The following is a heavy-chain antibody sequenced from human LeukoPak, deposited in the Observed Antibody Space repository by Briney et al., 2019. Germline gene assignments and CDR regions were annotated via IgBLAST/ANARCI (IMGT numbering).Heavy chain of an antibody. CDR3: ARTVVTATIDGFQI. Sequence: SETLSLTCAVYGGSFSGHSWSWIRQPPGKGLEWIGEVIHGGSTNYNPSLKSRVIISLDTSKSQFSLRLTSVTAADTAVYYCARTVVTATIDGFQIWGQGTMVTVSS. V-gene: IGHV4-34*12. CDR1: GGSFSGHS. CDR2: VIHGGST. J-gene: IGHJ3*02. D-gene: IGHD2-21*02.